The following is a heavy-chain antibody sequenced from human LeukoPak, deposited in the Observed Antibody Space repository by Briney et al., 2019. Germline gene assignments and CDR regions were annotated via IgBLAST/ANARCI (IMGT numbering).Heavy chain of an antibody. CDR2: IYYSGST. D-gene: IGHD5-18*01. CDR3: ARVPTLGYSYGYAWFDP. J-gene: IGHJ5*02. Sequence: SETLSLTCAVYGGSFSGYYWSWIRQPPGKGLEWIGYIYYSGSTNYNPSLKSRVTISVDTSKNQFSLKLSSVTAADTAVYYCARVPTLGYSYGYAWFDPWGQGTLVTVSS. CDR1: GGSFSGYY. V-gene: IGHV4-59*01.